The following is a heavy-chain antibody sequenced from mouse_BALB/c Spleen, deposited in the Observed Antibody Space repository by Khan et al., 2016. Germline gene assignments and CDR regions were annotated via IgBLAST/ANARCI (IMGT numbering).Heavy chain of an antibody. J-gene: IGHJ4*01. CDR2: INPDSSTI. CDR1: GFDFSRYW. D-gene: IGHD1-1*01. CDR3: ARLGYYGTMDY. V-gene: IGHV4-1*02. Sequence: EVQLLESGGGLVQPGGSLKLSCAASGFDFSRYWMSWVRQAPGKGLEWIGEINPDSSTINYTPSLKDKFIISRDNAKNTLYLQMSKARYEDTALYYCARLGYYGTMDYWGQETSLTVSS.